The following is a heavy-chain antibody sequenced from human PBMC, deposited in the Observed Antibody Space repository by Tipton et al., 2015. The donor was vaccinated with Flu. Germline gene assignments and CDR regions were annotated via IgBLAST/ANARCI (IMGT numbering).Heavy chain of an antibody. Sequence: TLSLTCSVSGGSITSYYWSWIRQPAGKGLEWIGRIYMGGRTNYNPSLKSRVTMSLDLFKNQISLRLSSVTAADTAVYYCARERRGGWPFYDAFDFWGQGTTVTVSS. CDR1: GGSITSYY. CDR3: ARERRGGWPFYDAFDF. D-gene: IGHD6-19*01. CDR2: IYMGGRT. V-gene: IGHV4-4*07. J-gene: IGHJ3*01.